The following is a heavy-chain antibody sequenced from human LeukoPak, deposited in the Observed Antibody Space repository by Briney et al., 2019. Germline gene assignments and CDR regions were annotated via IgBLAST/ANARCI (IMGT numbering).Heavy chain of an antibody. CDR2: ISSGSSTT. Sequence: GGSLRLSCAASGFTFSSYSMNWVRQAPGKGLEWVSYISSGSSTTYYADSVKGRFTISKDNAKNSLFLQMNSLRAEDAAVYYCARDPESGYHYFDYWGQGTLVTVS. J-gene: IGHJ4*02. D-gene: IGHD3-3*01. V-gene: IGHV3-48*01. CDR1: GFTFSSYS. CDR3: ARDPESGYHYFDY.